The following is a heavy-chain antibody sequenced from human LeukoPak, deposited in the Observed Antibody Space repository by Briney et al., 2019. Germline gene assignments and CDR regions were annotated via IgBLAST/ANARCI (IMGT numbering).Heavy chain of an antibody. J-gene: IGHJ4*02. CDR2: IYYSGST. V-gene: IGHV4-39*07. CDR1: GGSISSSSYY. D-gene: IGHD5-18*01. Sequence: PSETLSLTCTVSGGSISSSSYYWGWIRQPPGKGLEWIGSIYYSGSTYYNPSLKSRVTISVDTSKNQFSLKLSSVTAADTAVYYCARVTWKQLFDYWGQGTLVTVSS. CDR3: ARVTWKQLFDY.